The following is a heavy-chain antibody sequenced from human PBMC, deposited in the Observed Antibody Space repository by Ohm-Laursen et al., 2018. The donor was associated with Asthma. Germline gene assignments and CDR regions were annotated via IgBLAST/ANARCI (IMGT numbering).Heavy chain of an antibody. J-gene: IGHJ4*02. V-gene: IGHV3-48*01. CDR1: GFTFSSYS. Sequence: GSLRLSCAASGFTFSSYSMNWVRQAPGKGLEWVSYISSSSSTIYYADSVKGRFTISRDNAKNSLYLQMNSLRAEDTAVYYCARGLLWPREYYFDYWGQGTLVTVSS. CDR2: ISSSSSTI. D-gene: IGHD2-21*01. CDR3: ARGLLWPREYYFDY.